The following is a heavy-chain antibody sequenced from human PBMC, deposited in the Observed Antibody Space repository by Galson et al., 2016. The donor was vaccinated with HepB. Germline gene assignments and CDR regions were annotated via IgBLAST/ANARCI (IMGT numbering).Heavy chain of an antibody. D-gene: IGHD2-8*02. CDR2: VYYTGAT. J-gene: IGHJ4*02. Sequence: SETLSLTCTVSGGSISSTDYFWGWIRQSPGKGLEWIGSVYYTGATQYNPSLKSRVTMSVDTSKNQFSLKLTSVTAADTAVYYCAKEQRGPIAGGAYWGQGTLVTVSS. CDR3: AKEQRGPIAGGAY. V-gene: IGHV4-39*07. CDR1: GGSISSTDYF.